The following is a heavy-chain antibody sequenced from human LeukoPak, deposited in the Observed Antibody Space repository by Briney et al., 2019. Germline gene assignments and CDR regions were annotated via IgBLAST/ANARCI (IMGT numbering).Heavy chain of an antibody. D-gene: IGHD3-22*01. CDR3: TTNPYDRSGYHI. V-gene: IGHV3-15*01. CDR2: IKSNADGWTT. Sequence: PGGSLRLSCAASGLTFTKAWMTWVRQAPGEGLEWVGRIKSNADGWTTDYAAPVKGRFTISRDDSKNTLYLQMNSLKTEDTAVYYCTTNPYDRSGYHIWGQGTMVTVSS. CDR1: GLTFTKAW. J-gene: IGHJ3*02.